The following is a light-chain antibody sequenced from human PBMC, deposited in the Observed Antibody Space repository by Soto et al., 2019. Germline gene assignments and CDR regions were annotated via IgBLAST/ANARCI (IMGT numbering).Light chain of an antibody. Sequence: QSALTQPPSASGSPRQSVTITCTGTSSDVGGINYVSWYQQHPGKTRKLMIFEVSRRPSGVPDRFSGSKSGNKASLTVSGLLAEDEADYYCSSYAASNDVVFGGGTKLTVL. J-gene: IGLJ2*01. CDR1: SSDVGGINY. V-gene: IGLV2-8*01. CDR2: EVS. CDR3: SSYAASNDVV.